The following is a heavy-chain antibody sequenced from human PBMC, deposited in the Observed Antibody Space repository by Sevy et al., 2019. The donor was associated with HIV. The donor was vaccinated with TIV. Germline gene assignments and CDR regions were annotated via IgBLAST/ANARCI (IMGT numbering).Heavy chain of an antibody. D-gene: IGHD3-3*01. V-gene: IGHV1-69*13. Sequence: ASVKVSCKASGGTFSSYAISWVRQAPGQGLEWLGGIIPIFGAANYAQKFQGRVTITADESTGTAYMELSSLRSEDTALYYCARADQNITGYYYGMDVWGQGTTVTVSS. CDR1: GGTFSSYA. CDR2: IIPIFGAA. J-gene: IGHJ6*02. CDR3: ARADQNITGYYYGMDV.